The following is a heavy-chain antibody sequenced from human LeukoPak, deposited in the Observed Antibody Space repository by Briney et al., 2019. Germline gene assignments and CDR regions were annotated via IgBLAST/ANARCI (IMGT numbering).Heavy chain of an antibody. CDR2: ISSSGSTI. D-gene: IGHD3-22*01. Sequence: PGGSLRLSCAASGFTFSDYYMSWIRQAPGKGLEWVSYISSSGSTIYYADSVKGRFTISRDNAKNTVSLQMNSLRVEDTGVYYCARAPSEIGGYYPEYFRHWGQGTLVTVSS. CDR1: GFTFSDYY. CDR3: ARAPSEIGGYYPEYFRH. V-gene: IGHV3-11*04. J-gene: IGHJ1*01.